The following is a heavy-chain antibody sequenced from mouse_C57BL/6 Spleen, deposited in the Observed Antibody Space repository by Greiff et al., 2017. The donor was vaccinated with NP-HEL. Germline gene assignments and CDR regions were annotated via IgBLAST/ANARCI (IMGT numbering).Heavy chain of an antibody. D-gene: IGHD1-1*01. Sequence: VQLQQSGPELVKPGASVKISCKASGYAFSSSWMNWVKQRPGKGLEWIGRIYPGDGDTNYNGKFKGKATLTADKSSSTAYMQLSSLTSEDSAVYVCERGRGITTVVATRAMDYWGQGTSVTVSS. CDR2: IYPGDGDT. V-gene: IGHV1-82*01. J-gene: IGHJ4*01. CDR3: ERGRGITTVVATRAMDY. CDR1: GYAFSSSW.